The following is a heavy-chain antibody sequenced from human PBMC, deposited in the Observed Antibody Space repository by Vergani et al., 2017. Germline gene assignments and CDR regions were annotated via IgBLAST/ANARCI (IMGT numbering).Heavy chain of an antibody. Sequence: QVQLVQSGAEVKKPGSSVKVSCKASGGTFSSYAISWVRQAPGQGLEWMGGIIPIFGTANYAQKFQGRVTITADESTSTAYMELSSLRSEDTAMYYCARDRRSIAAAGNDWYFDLWGRGTLVTVSA. CDR2: IIPIFGTA. D-gene: IGHD6-13*01. V-gene: IGHV1-69*13. CDR3: ARDRRSIAAAGNDWYFDL. CDR1: GGTFSSYA. J-gene: IGHJ2*01.